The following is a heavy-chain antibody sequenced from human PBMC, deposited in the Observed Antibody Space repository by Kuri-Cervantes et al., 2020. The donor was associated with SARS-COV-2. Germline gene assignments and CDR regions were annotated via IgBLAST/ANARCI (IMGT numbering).Heavy chain of an antibody. CDR3: ARWPPGSYRPHDAFDV. V-gene: IGHV4-34*01. CDR2: INHSGST. J-gene: IGHJ3*01. CDR1: GGSFSGYY. D-gene: IGHD1-26*01. Sequence: SQTLSLTCAVYGGSFSGYYWSWIRQPPGKGLEWIGEINHSGSTNYNPSLKSRVTISVDTSKNQFSLKLNSVNAADTAVYSCARWPPGSYRPHDAFDVWGQGTMVTVSS.